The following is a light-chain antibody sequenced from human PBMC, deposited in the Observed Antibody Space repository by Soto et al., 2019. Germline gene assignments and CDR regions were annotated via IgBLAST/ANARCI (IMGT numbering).Light chain of an antibody. CDR1: SSDVGGYNY. Sequence: QSVLTQPPSASGSPGQSVTISCTGTSSDVGGYNYVSWYQQHPGKAPKLMIYEVSKRPSGVPDRFSGSKSGNTASLTVSGLQAEDEADYDCSSYAGSNNSDVAFGGGTKLTVL. CDR3: SSYAGSNNSDVA. CDR2: EVS. J-gene: IGLJ2*01. V-gene: IGLV2-8*01.